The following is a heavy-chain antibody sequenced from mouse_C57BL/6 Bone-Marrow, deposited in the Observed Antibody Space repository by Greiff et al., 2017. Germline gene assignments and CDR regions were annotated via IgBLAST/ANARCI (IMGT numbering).Heavy chain of an antibody. J-gene: IGHJ4*01. CDR1: GFTFSSYT. Sequence: EVKLVESGGGLVKPGGSLKLSCAASGFTFSSYTMSWVRQTPEKRLEWVATISGGGGNTYYPDSVKGRFTISRDNAQNTLYLQMSSLRSEDTALYYCARHYYYAMDYWGQGTSVTVSS. V-gene: IGHV5-9*01. CDR3: ARHYYYAMDY. CDR2: ISGGGGNT.